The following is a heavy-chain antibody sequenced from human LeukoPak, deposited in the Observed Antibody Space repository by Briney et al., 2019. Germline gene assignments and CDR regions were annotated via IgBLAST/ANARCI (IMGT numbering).Heavy chain of an antibody. J-gene: IGHJ4*02. D-gene: IGHD1-26*01. V-gene: IGHV1-46*01. CDR3: AREWVGAVRYWDY. CDR2: INPSADST. Sequence: ASVKVSCKASGGTFTSYYMHWVRQAPGQGLEWMGIINPSADSTTYAQKFQARVTFTRDTSTSTVYMELSSLRSEDTAVYYCAREWVGAVRYWDYWGQGTLVTVSS. CDR1: GGTFTSYY.